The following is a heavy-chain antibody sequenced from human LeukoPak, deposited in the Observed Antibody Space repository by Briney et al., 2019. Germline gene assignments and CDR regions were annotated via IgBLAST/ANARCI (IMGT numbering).Heavy chain of an antibody. V-gene: IGHV4-34*01. J-gene: IGHJ4*02. D-gene: IGHD6-13*01. CDR2: INHSGST. Sequence: KSSETLSLTCAVYGGTFSGYYWSWIREPPGKGLEWIGEINHSGSTNYNPSLKSRVTISVDTSKNQFSLKLSSVTAADTAVYYCARHPGYSSSWSGSYFDYWGQGTLVTVSS. CDR3: ARHPGYSSSWSGSYFDY. CDR1: GGTFSGYY.